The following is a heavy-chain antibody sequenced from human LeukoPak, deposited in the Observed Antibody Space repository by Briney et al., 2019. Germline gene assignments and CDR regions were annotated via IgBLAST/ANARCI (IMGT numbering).Heavy chain of an antibody. D-gene: IGHD3-10*01. V-gene: IGHV4-59*01. Sequence: SETLSLTCTVSGGSISSYYWSWIRQPPGKGREWIGYIYYSGSTNYNPSLKSRVIISVDTSRNQFSLKLSSVTAADTAVYYCARDLSISGYYGMDVWGQGTTVTVSS. J-gene: IGHJ6*02. CDR1: GGSISSYY. CDR3: ARDLSISGYYGMDV. CDR2: IYYSGST.